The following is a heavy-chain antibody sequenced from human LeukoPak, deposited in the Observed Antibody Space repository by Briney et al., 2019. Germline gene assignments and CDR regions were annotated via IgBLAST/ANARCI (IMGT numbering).Heavy chain of an antibody. V-gene: IGHV6-1*01. CDR2: TYYGSKWYK. D-gene: IGHD3-10*01. CDR3: ARRWLTVTMDV. CDR1: GDSVLSNSAG. J-gene: IGHJ6*02. Sequence: SQTLSLTCAISGDSVLSNSAGWNWIRQSPSRGLEWLGRTYYGSKWYKDYAVSVKSRITINPDTSKNQFSLQLNPVTPEDTAVYYCARRWLTVTMDVWGQGTTVIVSS.